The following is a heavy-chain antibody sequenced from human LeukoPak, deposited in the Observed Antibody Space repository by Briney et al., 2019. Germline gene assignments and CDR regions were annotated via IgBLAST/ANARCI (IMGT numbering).Heavy chain of an antibody. V-gene: IGHV3-21*01. D-gene: IGHD2-21*02. Sequence: PGGSLRLSCAASGFSFSSYAMSWVRQGPGKGLEWVSAISSSSSYINYADSVKGRFTISRDNAKNSLYLQMNSLRAEDTAVYYCARDVTHCGGDCYSGDYWGQGTLVTVSS. CDR3: ARDVTHCGGDCYSGDY. CDR2: ISSSSSYI. CDR1: GFSFSSYA. J-gene: IGHJ4*02.